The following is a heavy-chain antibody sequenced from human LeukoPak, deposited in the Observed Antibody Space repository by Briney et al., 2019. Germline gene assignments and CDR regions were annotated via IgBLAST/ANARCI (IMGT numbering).Heavy chain of an antibody. CDR3: ARGRSSSWYSDY. D-gene: IGHD6-13*01. J-gene: IGHJ4*02. V-gene: IGHV3-7*03. CDR1: GFTFSSYW. CDR2: INQDGSER. Sequence: DPGGSLRLSCAASGFTFSSYWISWIRQAPGKGLEWVANINQDGSERYYVDSVKGRFTISRDNAKNSLYLQMNSLRAEDTAVYYCARGRSSSWYSDYWGQGTLVTVSS.